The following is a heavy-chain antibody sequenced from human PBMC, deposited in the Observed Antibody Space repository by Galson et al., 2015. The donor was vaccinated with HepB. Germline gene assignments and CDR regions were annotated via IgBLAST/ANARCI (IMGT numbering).Heavy chain of an antibody. Sequence: SVKVSCKASGYTFTYYTIHWVRQAPGQRPEWVGWINAGNGNTKYAQKFQGRVTITRDTSASTAYMEVSSLTSEDTAVYYCAREGPGYCTTISCPWDCWGQGTLVTVSA. CDR1: GYTFTYYT. CDR3: AREGPGYCTTISCPWDC. D-gene: IGHD2-2*03. J-gene: IGHJ4*02. CDR2: INAGNGNT. V-gene: IGHV1-3*01.